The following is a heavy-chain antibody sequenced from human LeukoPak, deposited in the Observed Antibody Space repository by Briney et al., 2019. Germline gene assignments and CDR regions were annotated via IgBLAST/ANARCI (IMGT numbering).Heavy chain of an antibody. D-gene: IGHD3-16*01. CDR2: IIPDGSST. J-gene: IGHJ3*02. V-gene: IGHV3-74*01. Sequence: GGSLRLSCAASGFTFSNYWMHWVRQAPGKGLVWVSRIIPDGSSTTYADSVKGRFTISRDNGKNTLYLQMNSLRAEDTAVYYCAGQVRGGALDIRGQGTMVTVSS. CDR1: GFTFSNYW. CDR3: AGQVRGGALDI.